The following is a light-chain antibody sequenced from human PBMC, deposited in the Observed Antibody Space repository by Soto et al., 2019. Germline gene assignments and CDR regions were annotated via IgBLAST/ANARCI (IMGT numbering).Light chain of an antibody. CDR1: QSVSSN. J-gene: IGKJ2*01. V-gene: IGKV3-15*01. CDR3: QQYNNWPPVT. Sequence: EIVMTQSPATLSVSPGERATLSCRASQSVSSNLAWYQQNPGQAPRLLIYGASTRATGIPARFSGSGSGTKRTLTISSLQSEDFAVYYCQQYNNWPPVTFGQGTKLKIK. CDR2: GAS.